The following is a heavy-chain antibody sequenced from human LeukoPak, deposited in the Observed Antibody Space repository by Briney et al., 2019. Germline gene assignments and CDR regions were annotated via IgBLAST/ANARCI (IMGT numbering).Heavy chain of an antibody. J-gene: IGHJ4*02. V-gene: IGHV3-23*01. D-gene: IGHD3-3*01. CDR3: ASGDHDFWSGFEY. CDR1: GFTFSSYA. Sequence: GGSLRLSCAASGFTFSSYAMSWVRQAPGKGLEWVSAISGGGGSTYYADSVKGRFTLSRHDSKNTLYLQMSSLRTEDTAVYYCASGDHDFWSGFEYWGQGTLVTVSS. CDR2: ISGGGGST.